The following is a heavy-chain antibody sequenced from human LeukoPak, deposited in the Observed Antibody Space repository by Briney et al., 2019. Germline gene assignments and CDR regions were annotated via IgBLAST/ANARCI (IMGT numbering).Heavy chain of an antibody. CDR3: ARPRDYYDSSGYYLFDY. Sequence: GASVKVSCKASGYTFTSYGISWVRQAPGQGLEWMGWISAYNGNTNYAQKLQGRVTMTTDTFTSTAYMELSSLRSEDTAVYYCARPRDYYDSSGYYLFDYWGQGTLVTVSS. V-gene: IGHV1-18*01. D-gene: IGHD3-22*01. J-gene: IGHJ4*02. CDR1: GYTFTSYG. CDR2: ISAYNGNT.